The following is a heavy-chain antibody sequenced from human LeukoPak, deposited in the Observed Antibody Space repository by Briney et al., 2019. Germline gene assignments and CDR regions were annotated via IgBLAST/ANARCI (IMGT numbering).Heavy chain of an antibody. V-gene: IGHV1-2*02. D-gene: IGHD3-22*01. Sequence: ASVKVSCKASGYTFTGYYMHWVRQAPGQGLEWMGWINPNSCGTNYAQKFQGRVTMTRDTSISTAYMELSRLRSDDTAVYYCAREARGPDSSGYYYHWFDPWGQGTLVTVSS. J-gene: IGHJ5*02. CDR2: INPNSCGT. CDR1: GYTFTGYY. CDR3: AREARGPDSSGYYYHWFDP.